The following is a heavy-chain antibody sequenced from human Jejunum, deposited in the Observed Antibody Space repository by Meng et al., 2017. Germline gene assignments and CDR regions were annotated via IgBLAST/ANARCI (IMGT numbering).Heavy chain of an antibody. CDR3: AKITRGEEQWQVHGYFDF. CDR1: GFTFSSYA. CDR2: LSVSGTST. J-gene: IGHJ4*02. D-gene: IGHD6-19*01. Sequence: GESLKISCAASGFTFSSYAMSWVRQAPGKGLEWVSGLSVSGTSTYYADSVKGRFTFSRDNSKNTLYLQMNSLRAEDTAVYYCAKITRGEEQWQVHGYFDFWGQGTQVTVSS. V-gene: IGHV3-23*01.